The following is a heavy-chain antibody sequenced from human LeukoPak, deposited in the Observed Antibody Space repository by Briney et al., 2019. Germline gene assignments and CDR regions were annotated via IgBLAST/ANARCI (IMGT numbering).Heavy chain of an antibody. CDR2: IYYSGST. J-gene: IGHJ3*02. D-gene: IGHD5-18*01. V-gene: IGHV4-59*06. CDR3: ARGGNSYGLWEGSNAFDI. CDR1: GGSISSYY. Sequence: NPSETLSLTCTVSGGSISSYYWSWIRQHPGKGLEWIGYIYYSGSTYYNPSLKSRVTISVDTSKNQFSLKLSSVTAADTAVYYCARGGNSYGLWEGSNAFDIWGQGTMVTVPS.